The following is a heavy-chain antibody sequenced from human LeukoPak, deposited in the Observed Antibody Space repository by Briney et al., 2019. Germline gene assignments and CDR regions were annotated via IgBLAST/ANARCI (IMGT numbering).Heavy chain of an antibody. CDR3: ARPVAVSGYDSPFDY. CDR1: GFTFSDYY. D-gene: IGHD5-12*01. V-gene: IGHV3-11*04. CDR2: ISSSGSTI. J-gene: IGHJ4*02. Sequence: GGSLRLSCAASGFTFSDYYMSWIRQAPGKGLEWVSYISSSGSTIYYADSVKGRFTISRDNAKNSLYLQMNSLRAEDTAVYYCARPVAVSGYDSPFDYWGQGTLVTVSS.